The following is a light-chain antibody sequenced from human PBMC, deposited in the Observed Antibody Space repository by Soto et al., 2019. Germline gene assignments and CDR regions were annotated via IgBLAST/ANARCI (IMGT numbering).Light chain of an antibody. CDR3: QQSDSTPLT. J-gene: IGKJ3*01. V-gene: IGKV1-39*01. CDR1: QSISSY. Sequence: DIQMTQSPSSLSASVGDRVTITCRASQSISSYLNWYQQKPGKAPKLLIYAASSLQSGVPSRFSGSGSGTDFTLTIGSLQPEDFATYYCQQSDSTPLTFGPGTKVDIK. CDR2: AAS.